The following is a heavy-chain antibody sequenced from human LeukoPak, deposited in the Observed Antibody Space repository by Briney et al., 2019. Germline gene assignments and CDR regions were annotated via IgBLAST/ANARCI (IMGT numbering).Heavy chain of an antibody. J-gene: IGHJ4*02. Sequence: GGSLRLSCAGSGFAFSSSNLNWFRQAPGKGLEWVSSITSDAYIYYADSLKGRFSISRDNAKNSVYLQMISLTDEDTAVYYCARADYGDYGVDYWGRGTLVTVSS. D-gene: IGHD4-17*01. V-gene: IGHV3-21*01. CDR2: ITSDAYI. CDR3: ARADYGDYGVDY. CDR1: GFAFSSSN.